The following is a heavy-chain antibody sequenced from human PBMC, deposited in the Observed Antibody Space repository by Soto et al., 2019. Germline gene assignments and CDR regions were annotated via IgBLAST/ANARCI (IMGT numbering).Heavy chain of an antibody. Sequence: GGSLRLSCAASGFTFSDYYMSWIRQAPGKGLEWVSYISSSGSTIYYADSVKGRFTISRDNAKNSLYLQMNSLRAEDTAVYYCARKGDFWSGYYMGWYFDLWGRGTLVTVSS. CDR1: GFTFSDYY. D-gene: IGHD3-3*01. V-gene: IGHV3-11*01. CDR2: ISSSGSTI. CDR3: ARKGDFWSGYYMGWYFDL. J-gene: IGHJ2*01.